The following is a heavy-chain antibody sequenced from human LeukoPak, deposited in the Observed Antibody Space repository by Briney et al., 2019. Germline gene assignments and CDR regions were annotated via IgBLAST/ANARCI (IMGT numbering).Heavy chain of an antibody. V-gene: IGHV2-5*02. Sequence: ESGPTLVKPTQTLTLTCTFSEFSLTTRGVGVGWIRQPPGKALEWLALIYWDDDERYSPSLKSRLTITKDTSKNQVVLTMTNMDPVDTATYYCAHRTDLYSSSWYWGYWGQGTLVTVSS. CDR3: AHRTDLYSSSWYWGY. CDR2: IYWDDDE. D-gene: IGHD6-13*01. CDR1: EFSLTTRGVG. J-gene: IGHJ4*02.